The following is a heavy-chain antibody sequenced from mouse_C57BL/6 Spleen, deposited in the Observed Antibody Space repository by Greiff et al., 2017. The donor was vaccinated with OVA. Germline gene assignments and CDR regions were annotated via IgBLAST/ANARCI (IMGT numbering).Heavy chain of an antibody. CDR2: IDPSDSYT. CDR3: SAIYYYGEDY. CDR1: GYTFTSYW. V-gene: IGHV1-69*01. Sequence: QVQLQQPGAELVMPGASVKLSCKASGYTFTSYWMHWVKQRPGQGLEWIGEIDPSDSYTNYNQKFKGKSTLTVDKSSSTAYMQLSSLTSEDSAVSFCSAIYYYGEDYWGQGTLVTVSA. D-gene: IGHD1-1*01. J-gene: IGHJ3*01.